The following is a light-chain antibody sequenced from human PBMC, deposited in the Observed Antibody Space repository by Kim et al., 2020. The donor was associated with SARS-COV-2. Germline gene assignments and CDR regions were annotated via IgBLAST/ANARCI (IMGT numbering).Light chain of an antibody. CDR1: QSVSSY. V-gene: IGKV3-11*01. CDR2: DAS. Sequence: LSHGERATLSCRASQSVSSYLAWYRQKPGQAPRLLIYDASNRATGIPARFSGSGSGTDFTLTISSLEPEDFAVYYCQQRANGPITFGQGTRLEIK. CDR3: QQRANGPIT. J-gene: IGKJ5*01.